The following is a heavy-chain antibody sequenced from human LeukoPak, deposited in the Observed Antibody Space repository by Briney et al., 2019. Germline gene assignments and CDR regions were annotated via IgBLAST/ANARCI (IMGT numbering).Heavy chain of an antibody. CDR2: ISSSGSTI. CDR3: ARVGLRFLEWLLPGHFDY. CDR1: GFTFSDYY. J-gene: IGHJ4*02. D-gene: IGHD3-3*01. V-gene: IGHV3-11*04. Sequence: GRSLTLSCAASGFTFSDYYMSWIRQAPGKGLEWVSYISSSGSTIYYADSVKGRFTISRDNAKNSLYLQMNSLRAEDTAVYYCARVGLRFLEWLLPGHFDYWGQGTLVTVSS.